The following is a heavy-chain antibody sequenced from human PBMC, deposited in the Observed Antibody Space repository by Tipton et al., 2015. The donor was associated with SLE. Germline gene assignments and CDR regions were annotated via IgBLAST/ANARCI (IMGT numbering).Heavy chain of an antibody. D-gene: IGHD3-16*02. CDR3: ARDYDYVWGSYRYYDAFDI. J-gene: IGHJ3*02. CDR2: ISSSSSYI. V-gene: IGHV3-21*01. CDR1: GFMFSSYS. Sequence: GSLRLSCAASGFMFSSYSMNWVRQAPGKGLEWVSSISSSSSYIYYADSVKGRFTISRDNAKNSLYLQMNSLRAEDTAVYYCARDYDYVWGSYRYYDAFDIWGQGTMVTVSS.